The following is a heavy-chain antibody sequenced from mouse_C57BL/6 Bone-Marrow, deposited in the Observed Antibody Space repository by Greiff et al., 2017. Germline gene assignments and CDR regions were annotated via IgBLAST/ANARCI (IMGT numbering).Heavy chain of an antibody. J-gene: IGHJ3*01. D-gene: IGHD4-1*01. CDR1: GYTFTNYW. Sequence: VQLQQSGAELVRPGTSVKMSCKASGYTFTNYWIGWAKQRPGHGLEWIGDIYPGGGYTNYNEKFKGKATLTADKSSSTAYMQFSSLTSEDPAIYYCARVDWDVGFAYWGQGTLVTVSA. CDR3: ARVDWDVGFAY. CDR2: IYPGGGYT. V-gene: IGHV1-63*01.